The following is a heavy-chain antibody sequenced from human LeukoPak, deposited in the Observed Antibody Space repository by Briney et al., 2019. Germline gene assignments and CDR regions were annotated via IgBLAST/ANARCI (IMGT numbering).Heavy chain of an antibody. Sequence: GGSLRLFCAVSVFTVSNNYMIWVRQSTGKGLEWVSVIYSGGSTYYADSVKGRFTISRDNSKNTLYLQMNSLRAEDTAVYYCAREYSYWGRGTLVTVSS. CDR1: VFTVSNNY. J-gene: IGHJ4*02. V-gene: IGHV3-53*01. D-gene: IGHD2-21*01. CDR2: IYSGGST. CDR3: AREYSY.